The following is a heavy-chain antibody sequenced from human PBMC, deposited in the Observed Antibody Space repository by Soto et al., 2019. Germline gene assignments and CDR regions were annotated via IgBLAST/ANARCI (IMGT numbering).Heavy chain of an antibody. CDR2: INHSGST. CDR1: GGSFSGYY. V-gene: IGHV4-34*01. Sequence: SETLSLTCAVYGGSFSGYYWSWIRQPPGKGLEWIGEINHSGSTNYNPSLKSRVTISVDTSKNQFSLKLSSVTAADTAVYYCARASPKEYYDFWSGYYKYYYYYYMDVWGKGTTVTVSS. J-gene: IGHJ6*03. D-gene: IGHD3-3*01. CDR3: ARASPKEYYDFWSGYYKYYYYYYMDV.